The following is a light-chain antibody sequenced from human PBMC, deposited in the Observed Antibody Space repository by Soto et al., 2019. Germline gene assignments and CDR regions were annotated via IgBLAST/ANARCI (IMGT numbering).Light chain of an antibody. CDR2: DAS. CDR3: QQLNTLPFT. Sequence: DIQMTQSPSTLSASVGDRVTITCRASQSISSWLAWYQQKPGKAPKLLIYDASSLESGVPSRVSGSGSGTEVTLTISGLLPEDFATYHCQQLNTLPFTFGQGTRLEIK. CDR1: QSISSW. V-gene: IGKV1-5*01. J-gene: IGKJ5*01.